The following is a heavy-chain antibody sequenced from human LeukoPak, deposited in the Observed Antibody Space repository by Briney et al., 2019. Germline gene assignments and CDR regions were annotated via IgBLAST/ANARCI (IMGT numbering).Heavy chain of an antibody. CDR3: ANDRTTATTFEIDY. CDR1: GFTFSSYA. D-gene: IGHD4-17*01. CDR2: ISGSGGST. J-gene: IGHJ4*02. V-gene: IGHV3-23*01. Sequence: PGGSLRLSCAASGFTFSSYAMSWVRQAPGKGLEWVSAISGSGGSTYYADSVKGRFTISRDNSKNTLYLQMNSLRAEDTAVYYCANDRTTATTFEIDYWGQGTLVTVSS.